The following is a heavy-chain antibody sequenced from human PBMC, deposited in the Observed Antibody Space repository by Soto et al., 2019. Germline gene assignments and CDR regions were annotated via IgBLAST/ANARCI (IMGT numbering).Heavy chain of an antibody. V-gene: IGHV3-33*01. Sequence: ESGGGVVQPGRSLRLSCAASGFTFSSYGMHWVRQAPGKGLEWVAVIWYDGSNKYYADSVKGRFTISRDNSKNTLYLQMNSLRAEDTAVYYCARDGPFYYYDSSGYPDAFDIWGQGTMVTVSS. CDR2: IWYDGSNK. CDR3: ARDGPFYYYDSSGYPDAFDI. CDR1: GFTFSSYG. J-gene: IGHJ3*02. D-gene: IGHD3-22*01.